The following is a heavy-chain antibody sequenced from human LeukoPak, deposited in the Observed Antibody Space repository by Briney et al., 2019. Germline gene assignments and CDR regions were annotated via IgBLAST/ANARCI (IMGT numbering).Heavy chain of an antibody. J-gene: IGHJ4*02. CDR3: ARGYCSSTSCQGDY. D-gene: IGHD2-2*01. V-gene: IGHV3-48*03. CDR2: ISRSGSTR. CDR1: GLTFSSYE. Sequence: PGGSLRLSCAASGLTFSSYEMNWVRQAPGRGLEWVSYISRSGSTRYYADSVKGRFTISRDNAKNSLYLQMNSLRAEDTAVDYCARGYCSSTSCQGDYWGQGTLVTVSS.